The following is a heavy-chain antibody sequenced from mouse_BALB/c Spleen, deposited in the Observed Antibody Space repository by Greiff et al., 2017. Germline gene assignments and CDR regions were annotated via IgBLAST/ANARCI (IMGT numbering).Heavy chain of an antibody. CDR3: ARWLLRYFDV. J-gene: IGHJ1*01. CDR2: ISDGGSYT. CDR1: GFTFSDYY. D-gene: IGHD2-3*01. V-gene: IGHV5-4*02. Sequence: DVHLVESGGGLVKPGGSLKLSCAASGFTFSDYYMYWVRQTPEKRLEWVATISDGGSYTYYPDSVKGRFTISRDNAKNNLYLQMSSLKSEDTAMYYCARWLLRYFDVWGAGTTVTVSS.